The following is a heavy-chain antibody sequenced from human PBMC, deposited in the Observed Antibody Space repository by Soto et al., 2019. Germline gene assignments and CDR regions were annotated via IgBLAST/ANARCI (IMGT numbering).Heavy chain of an antibody. CDR2: ISPNGDGT. V-gene: IGHV3-64*01. D-gene: IGHD6-19*01. Sequence: EVQLVESGGGLVQPGGSLRLSCAASGFTFSNYWMHWVRQAPGKGLEYVSSISPNGDGTSYANSVKGRFTISRDNSKNTLYIQMGSLRAEDVAVYYCARAGNSGWTFDYWGQGTLVTVSS. CDR1: GFTFSNYW. J-gene: IGHJ4*02. CDR3: ARAGNSGWTFDY.